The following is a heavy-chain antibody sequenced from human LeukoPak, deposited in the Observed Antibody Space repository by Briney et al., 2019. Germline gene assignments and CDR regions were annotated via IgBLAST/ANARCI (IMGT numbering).Heavy chain of an antibody. J-gene: IGHJ3*02. CDR2: IYYSGIT. D-gene: IGHD2-2*01. CDR1: GGSVTTSSFY. Sequence: TSSETLSLTCTLSGGSVTTSSFYWAWIRQPPGKGLECIGTIYYSGITYYHSSLKSRVTISVDTSKNQFSLKLNSVTAADTAVYFCAKSGPAAGRPDAFDIWGQGTMVTVSS. V-gene: IGHV4-39*07. CDR3: AKSGPAAGRPDAFDI.